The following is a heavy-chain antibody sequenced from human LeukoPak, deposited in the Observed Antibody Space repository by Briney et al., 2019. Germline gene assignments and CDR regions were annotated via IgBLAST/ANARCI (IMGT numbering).Heavy chain of an antibody. V-gene: IGHV1-69*04. D-gene: IGHD2-15*01. J-gene: IGHJ4*02. CDR2: IIPIFGIA. CDR1: GGTFSSYA. Sequence: ASVKVSCKASGGTFSSYAISWVRQAPGQGLEWMGRIIPIFGIANYAQKFQGRVTITADKSTSTAYMELSSLRSEDTAVYYCARGFCSGGSCYPALAYYFDYWGQGTLVTVSS. CDR3: ARGFCSGGSCYPALAYYFDY.